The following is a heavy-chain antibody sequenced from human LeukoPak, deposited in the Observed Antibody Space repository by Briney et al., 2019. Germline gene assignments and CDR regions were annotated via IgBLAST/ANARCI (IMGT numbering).Heavy chain of an antibody. D-gene: IGHD1-26*01. CDR1: GGSISSYY. Sequence: SETLSLTCTVSGGSISSYYWSWIRQPPGKGLEWIGYIYYSGSTYYNPSLKSRVTISVDTSKNQFSLKLSSVTAADTAVYYCAREPIVGATIIDYWGQGTLVTVSS. CDR2: IYYSGST. CDR3: AREPIVGATIIDY. J-gene: IGHJ4*02. V-gene: IGHV4-59*12.